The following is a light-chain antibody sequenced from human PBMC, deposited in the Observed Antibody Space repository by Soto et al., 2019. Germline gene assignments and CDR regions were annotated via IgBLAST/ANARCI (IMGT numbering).Light chain of an antibody. CDR3: QQYNTFWT. V-gene: IGKV1-5*03. Sequence: DIQMTQSPSTLSASVGDRVTITCRANQSLSDWMAWYQQKPGRAPSLLVYKASTRQTGVPSRFSGSGSGTEFPLTITSLPPDDFATYYCQQYNTFWTFGQGTKVELK. CDR1: QSLSDW. J-gene: IGKJ1*01. CDR2: KAS.